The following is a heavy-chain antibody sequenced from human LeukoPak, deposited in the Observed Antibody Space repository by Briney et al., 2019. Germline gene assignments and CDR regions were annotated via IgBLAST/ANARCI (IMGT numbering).Heavy chain of an antibody. CDR1: GYTFTTYD. D-gene: IGHD1-14*01. CDR2: MNPDSANT. CDR3: ARGIRNLLYSDH. Sequence: ASVKVSCKASGYTFTTYDITWVRQAPGQGLGWMGWMNPDSANTGCAQKFKGRVTMTRDTSISTAYMELDSLIFEDTAVYYCARGIRNLLYSDHWGQGTLITVSS. V-gene: IGHV1-8*01. J-gene: IGHJ4*02.